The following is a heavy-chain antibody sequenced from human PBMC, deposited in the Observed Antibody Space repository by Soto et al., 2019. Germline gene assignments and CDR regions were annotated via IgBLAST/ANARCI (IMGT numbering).Heavy chain of an antibody. CDR2: IKSKNSGGTT. V-gene: IGHV3-15*01. CDR3: ALGGPEAAGILVS. J-gene: IGHJ5*02. CDR1: GFSFSTAW. Sequence: GGSLRLSCAASGFSFSTAWMSWVRQAPGKGLEWVGRIKSKNSGGTTDYAAPVKGRTTVSRDDSRNTLYLQMNRLQIDDTAVYYCALGGPEAAGILVSWGQGTRVTVSS. D-gene: IGHD6-13*01.